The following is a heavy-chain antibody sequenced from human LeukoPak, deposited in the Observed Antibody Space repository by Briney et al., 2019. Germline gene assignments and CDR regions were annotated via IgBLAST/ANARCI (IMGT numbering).Heavy chain of an antibody. J-gene: IGHJ5*02. CDR3: ARDSCSSTSCHNWFDP. CDR1: GGTFSSYA. D-gene: IGHD2-2*01. Sequence: SVKVSCKASGGTFSSYATSWVRQAPGQGLEWMGGIIPIFGTANYAQKFQGRVTITADESTSTAYMELSSLRSEDTAVYYCARDSCSSTSCHNWFDPWGQGTLVTVSS. V-gene: IGHV1-69*13. CDR2: IIPIFGTA.